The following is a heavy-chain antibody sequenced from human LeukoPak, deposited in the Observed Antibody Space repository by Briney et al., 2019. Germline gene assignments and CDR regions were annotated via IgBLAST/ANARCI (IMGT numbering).Heavy chain of an antibody. D-gene: IGHD2-2*01. J-gene: IGHJ6*03. V-gene: IGHV4-4*07. CDR3: AREKLGYCSSTSCYGGYYYYYMDV. CDR1: GGSFSGYY. Sequence: SETLSLTCAVYGGSFSGYYWSWIRQPAGKGLEWIGRIYTSGSTNYNPSLKSRVTMSVDTSKNQFSLKLSSVTAADTAVYYCAREKLGYCSSTSCYGGYYYYYMDVWGKGTTVTVSS. CDR2: IYTSGST.